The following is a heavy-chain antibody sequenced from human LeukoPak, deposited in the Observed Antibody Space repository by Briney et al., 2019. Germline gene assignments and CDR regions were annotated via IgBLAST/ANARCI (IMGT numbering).Heavy chain of an antibody. V-gene: IGHV4-4*07. J-gene: IGHJ3*02. D-gene: IGHD3-3*01. CDR2: IYTSGST. CDR3: ARHVLRSDAFDI. CDR1: GGSVNSYY. Sequence: PSETLSLTCTVSGGSVNSYYWSWIRQPPGKGLEWIGRIYTSGSTNYNPSLKSRVTISVDTSKNQFSLKLSSVTAADTAVYYCARHVLRSDAFDIWGQGTMVTVPS.